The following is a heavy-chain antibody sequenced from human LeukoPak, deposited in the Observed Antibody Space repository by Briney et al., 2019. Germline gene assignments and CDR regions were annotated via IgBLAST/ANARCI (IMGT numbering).Heavy chain of an antibody. D-gene: IGHD2-21*02. CDR3: AREEVTATDAFDI. V-gene: IGHV4-30-2*01. Sequence: SQTLSLTCAVSGGSISSGGYSWSWIRQPPGKGLEWTGYIYHSGSTYYNPSLKSRVTISVDRSKNQFSLKLSSVTAADTAVYYCAREEVTATDAFDIWGQGTMVTVSS. CDR1: GGSISSGGYS. J-gene: IGHJ3*02. CDR2: IYHSGST.